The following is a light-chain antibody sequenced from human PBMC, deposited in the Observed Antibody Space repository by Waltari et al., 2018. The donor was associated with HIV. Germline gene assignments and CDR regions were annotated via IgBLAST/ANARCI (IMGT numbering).Light chain of an antibody. CDR2: AAS. Sequence: DIQLTQSPSFLSASVGDRHTITCRASQGIGSYLAGYQQKPGKDPKLLIYAASTLQSGVPSRFSGSGSGTEFTLTISSLQPEDFATYYCQQLNSYPRYTFGQGTKLEIK. CDR3: QQLNSYPRYT. V-gene: IGKV1-9*01. J-gene: IGKJ2*01. CDR1: QGIGSY.